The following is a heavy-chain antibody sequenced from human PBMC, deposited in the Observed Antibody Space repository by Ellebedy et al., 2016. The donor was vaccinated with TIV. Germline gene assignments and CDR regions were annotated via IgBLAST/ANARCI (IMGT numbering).Heavy chain of an antibody. CDR1: GFTFSTYG. CDR3: AKDSGRSGWYFDY. Sequence: GESLKISCAASGFTFSTYGMHWVRRAPGKGLEWVAAISYHGRNKNYADSVQGRFTISRDNSKNTVYLHVISLRAEDTAVFYCAKDSGRSGWYFDYWGQGTPVTVSS. J-gene: IGHJ4*02. V-gene: IGHV3-30*18. D-gene: IGHD6-19*01. CDR2: ISYHGRNK.